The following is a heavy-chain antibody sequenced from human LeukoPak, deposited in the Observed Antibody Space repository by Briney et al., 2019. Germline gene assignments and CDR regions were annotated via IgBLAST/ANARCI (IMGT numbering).Heavy chain of an antibody. CDR3: ASRAAYDILTRERLVGGKSFDY. V-gene: IGHV4-34*01. D-gene: IGHD3-9*01. CDR1: GGSFSGYY. J-gene: IGHJ4*02. Sequence: SETLSLNCAVYGGSFSGYYWSWIRQPPGKGLEWIGEINHSGSTNYNPSLKSRVTISVDTSKNQFSLKLSSVTAADTAVYYCASRAAYDILTRERLVGGKSFDYWGQGTLVTVSS. CDR2: INHSGST.